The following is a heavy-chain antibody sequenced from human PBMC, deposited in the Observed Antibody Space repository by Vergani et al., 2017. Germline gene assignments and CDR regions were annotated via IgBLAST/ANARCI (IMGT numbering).Heavy chain of an antibody. CDR3: AHRYYDXWSGYYKVRAAAEYFQH. V-gene: IGHV2-5*01. J-gene: IGHJ1*01. CDR1: GFSLSTSGVG. Sequence: QITLKESGPTLVKPTQTLTLTCTFSGFSLSTSGVGVGWIRQPPGKALEWLALIYWNDDKRYSPSLKSRLTITKDTSKNQVVLTMTNMDPVDTATYYCAHRYYDXWSGYYKVRAAAEYFQHWGQGTLVTVSS. D-gene: IGHD3-3*01. CDR2: IYWNDDK.